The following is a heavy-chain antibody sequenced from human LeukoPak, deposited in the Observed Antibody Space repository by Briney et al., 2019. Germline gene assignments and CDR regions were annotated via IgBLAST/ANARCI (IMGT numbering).Heavy chain of an antibody. CDR2: INWNGGST. D-gene: IGHD3-22*01. V-gene: IGHV3-20*04. CDR3: ARGLSRCYDSSGYYSYFDY. J-gene: IGHJ4*02. Sequence: AGGSLRLSCAASGFTFDNNGMSWVRQAPGKGLEWVSGINWNGGSTGYADSVKGRFTISRDNAKNSLYLQMNSLRAEDTALYYCARGLSRCYDSSGYYSYFDYWGQGTLVTVSS. CDR1: GFTFDNNG.